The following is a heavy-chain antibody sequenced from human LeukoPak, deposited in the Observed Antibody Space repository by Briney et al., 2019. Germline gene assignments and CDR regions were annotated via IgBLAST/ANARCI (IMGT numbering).Heavy chain of an antibody. D-gene: IGHD1-26*01. V-gene: IGHV3-9*03. CDR1: GFTFDDYA. J-gene: IGHJ3*02. Sequence: QPGGSLRLSCAASGFTFDDYAMHWVRQAPGKGLEWVSGISWNSGSIGYADSVKGRFTISRDNAKNSLYLQMNSLRAEDMALYYCAKEGSYDAFDIWGQGTMVTVSS. CDR3: AKEGSYDAFDI. CDR2: ISWNSGSI.